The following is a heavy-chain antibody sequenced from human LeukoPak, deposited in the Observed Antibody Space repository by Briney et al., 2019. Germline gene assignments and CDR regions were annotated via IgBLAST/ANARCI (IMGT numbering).Heavy chain of an antibody. D-gene: IGHD2-2*01. V-gene: IGHV3-30*02. CDR3: AKDGRSTPYQPTDEAALDY. Sequence: PGGSLRLSCAASGFTFSSYGMHWVRQAPGKGLEWVAFIRYDGSNKYYADSVKGRFTISRDNSKNTLYLQMNSLRAEDTAVYYCAKDGRSTPYQPTDEAALDYWGQGTLVTVSS. CDR1: GFTFSSYG. CDR2: IRYDGSNK. J-gene: IGHJ4*02.